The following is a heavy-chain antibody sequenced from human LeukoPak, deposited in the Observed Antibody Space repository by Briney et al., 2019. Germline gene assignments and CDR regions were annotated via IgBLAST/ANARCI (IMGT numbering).Heavy chain of an antibody. CDR2: IYTSGST. CDR3: AREAYYYDSSGYRRFDY. CDR1: GGSISSGSYY. D-gene: IGHD3-22*01. J-gene: IGHJ4*02. Sequence: SETLSLTCTVSGGSISSGSYYWSWIRQPAGKGLEWIGRIYTSGSTNYNPSLKSRVTISVDTSKNQFSLKLSSVTAADTAVYYCAREAYYYDSSGYRRFDYWGQGTLVTVSS. V-gene: IGHV4-61*02.